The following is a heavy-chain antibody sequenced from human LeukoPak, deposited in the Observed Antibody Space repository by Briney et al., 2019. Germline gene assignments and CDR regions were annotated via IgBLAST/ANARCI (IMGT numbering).Heavy chain of an antibody. CDR2: IYYSGST. J-gene: IGHJ4*02. Sequence: SETLSLTCTVSGGSISSYYWSWIRQPPGKGLEWIGYIYYSGSTNYNPSLKSRVTISVDTSKNQFSLKLSSVTAADTGLFYCARFKGGTGFDYWGRGILVIVS. D-gene: IGHD1-26*01. CDR3: ARFKGGTGFDY. CDR1: GGSISSYY. V-gene: IGHV4-59*08.